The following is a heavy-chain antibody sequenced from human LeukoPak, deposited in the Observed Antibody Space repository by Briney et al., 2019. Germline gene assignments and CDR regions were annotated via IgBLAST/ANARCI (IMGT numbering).Heavy chain of an antibody. CDR1: GYTFTSYY. CDR2: INPSGGST. V-gene: IGHV1-46*01. CDR3: ARDRSTESCSGGSCGYYFDY. Sequence: ASVKVSCKASGYTFTSYYMHWVRQAPGQGLEWMGIINPSGGSTSYAQEFQGRVTMTRDTSTSTVYMELSSLRSEDTAVYYCARDRSTESCSGGSCGYYFDYWGQGTLVTVSS. J-gene: IGHJ4*02. D-gene: IGHD2-15*01.